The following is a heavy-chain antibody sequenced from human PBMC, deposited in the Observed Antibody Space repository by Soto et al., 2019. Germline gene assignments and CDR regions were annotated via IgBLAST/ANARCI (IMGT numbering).Heavy chain of an antibody. CDR1: GFTFSSYS. D-gene: IGHD3-16*01. CDR3: ARDQRPLRYYDYIWGSPLFY. V-gene: IGHV3-21*01. Sequence: GGSLRLSCAASGFTFSSYSMNWVRQAPGKGLEWVSSISSSSSYIYYADSVKGRFTISRDKAKNSLYLQMNSLRAEDTAVYYCARDQRPLRYYDYIWGSPLFYWGQGTLVTVSS. CDR2: ISSSSSYI. J-gene: IGHJ4*02.